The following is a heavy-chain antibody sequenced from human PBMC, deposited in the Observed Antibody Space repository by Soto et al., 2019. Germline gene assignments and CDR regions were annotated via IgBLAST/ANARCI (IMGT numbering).Heavy chain of an antibody. D-gene: IGHD3-22*01. CDR1: GFTFSSYG. CDR3: ASTYYYDSSGPNY. V-gene: IGHV3-30*03. J-gene: IGHJ4*02. CDR2: ISYDGSNK. Sequence: LRLSCAASGFTFSSYGMHWVRQAPGKGLEWVAVISYDGSNKYYADSVKGRFTISRDNSKNTLYLQMNSLRAEDTAVYYCASTYYYDSSGPNYWGQGTLVTV.